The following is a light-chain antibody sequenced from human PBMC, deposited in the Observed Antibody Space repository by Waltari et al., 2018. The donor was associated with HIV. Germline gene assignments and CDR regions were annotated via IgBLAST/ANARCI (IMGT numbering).Light chain of an antibody. CDR1: QSVLFSTTNSNY. J-gene: IGKJ2*01. CDR2: WAS. CDR3: QQYYSHPRT. V-gene: IGKV4-1*01. Sequence: DIVLTQSPDYLTVSLGERATINCKASQSVLFSTTNSNYLAWYQQKPGHPPKLLISWASGRKSGVPDRFSGGGSGTDFTLTIRNLQADDVAVYYCQQYYSHPRTFGQGTKLEI.